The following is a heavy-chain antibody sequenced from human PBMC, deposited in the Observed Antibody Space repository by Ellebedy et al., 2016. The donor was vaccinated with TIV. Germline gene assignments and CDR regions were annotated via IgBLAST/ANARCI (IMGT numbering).Heavy chain of an antibody. V-gene: IGHV4-59*12. CDR2: FYNSVNT. J-gene: IGHJ4*02. CDR3: ARVLRGGRAGDYVDY. CDR1: GDSISPYY. D-gene: IGHD4/OR15-4a*01. Sequence: MPGGSLRLSCTVSGDSISPYYWNWIRQPPGKGLEWIGYFYNSVNTIYNPSLKSRVAMSVDTSKNQVSLKLRSVTAADTAVYYCARVLRGGRAGDYVDYWGQGTLVTVSS.